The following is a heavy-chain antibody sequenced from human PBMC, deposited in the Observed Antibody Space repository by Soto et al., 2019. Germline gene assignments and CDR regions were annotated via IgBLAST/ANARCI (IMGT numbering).Heavy chain of an antibody. V-gene: IGHV4-59*01. D-gene: IGHD1-26*01. CDR2: IYYSGST. CDR1: GGSISRYY. Sequence: SETLSLTCTVSGGSISRYYWSWIRQPAGKGLEWIGYIYYSGSTNYNPSLKSRVTISVDTSKNQFSLKLSSVTAADTAVYYCARDGQGGSHSYNWFDPWGQGTLVTVSS. J-gene: IGHJ5*02. CDR3: ARDGQGGSHSYNWFDP.